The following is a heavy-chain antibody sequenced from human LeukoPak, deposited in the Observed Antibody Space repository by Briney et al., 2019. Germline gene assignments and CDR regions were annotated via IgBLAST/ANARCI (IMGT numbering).Heavy chain of an antibody. J-gene: IGHJ5*02. CDR1: GFTVSSNY. CDR3: ARFDSSSWYPVGWFDP. D-gene: IGHD6-13*01. V-gene: IGHV3-53*01. CDR2: IYSGGST. Sequence: GGSPRLSRAASGFTVSSNYMSWVRQAPGKGLEWVSVIYSGGSTYYADSVKGRFTISRDNSKNTLYLQMNSLRAEDTAVYYCARFDSSSWYPVGWFDPWGQGTLVTVSS.